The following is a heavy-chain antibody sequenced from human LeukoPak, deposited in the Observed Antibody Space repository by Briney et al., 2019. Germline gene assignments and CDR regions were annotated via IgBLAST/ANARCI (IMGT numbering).Heavy chain of an antibody. J-gene: IGHJ4*02. CDR2: MNPNSGNT. Sequence: GASVKVSCKASGYTFTSYDINWVRQATGQGLEWMRWMNPNSGNTGYAQKFQGRVTMTRTTSISTAYMELSSLRSEDTAVYYCARASRDGYNYVLGANVYWGQGTLVTVSS. V-gene: IGHV1-8*01. CDR1: GYTFTSYD. D-gene: IGHD5-24*01. CDR3: ARASRDGYNYVLGANVY.